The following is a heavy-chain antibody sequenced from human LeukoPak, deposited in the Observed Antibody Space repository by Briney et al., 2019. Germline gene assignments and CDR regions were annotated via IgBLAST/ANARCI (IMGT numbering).Heavy chain of an antibody. CDR3: ARMTTGHDY. CDR2: VNHSGYT. J-gene: IGHJ4*02. Sequence: SETLSVTCGVSGTSFTSYYWSWIRQTPGKGLEWIGEVNHSGYTNMNPSLKSRVTISVDTSKNQFSLMMTSVTAADTAVYFCARMTTGHDYWGQGTLVTVSS. D-gene: IGHD4-17*01. CDR1: GTSFTSYY. V-gene: IGHV4-34*01.